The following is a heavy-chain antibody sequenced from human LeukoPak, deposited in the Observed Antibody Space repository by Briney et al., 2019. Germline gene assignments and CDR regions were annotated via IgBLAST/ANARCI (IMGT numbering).Heavy chain of an antibody. CDR3: ARDFWYYYDSSGSPGDY. D-gene: IGHD3-22*01. V-gene: IGHV3-21*01. Sequence: GGSLRLSCAASGFTFSSYSMSWVRQAPGKGLEWVSSISSSSSYIYYADSVKGRFTISRDNAKNSLYLQMNSLRAEDTAVYYCARDFWYYYDSSGSPGDYWGQGTLVTVSS. J-gene: IGHJ4*02. CDR2: ISSSSSYI. CDR1: GFTFSSYS.